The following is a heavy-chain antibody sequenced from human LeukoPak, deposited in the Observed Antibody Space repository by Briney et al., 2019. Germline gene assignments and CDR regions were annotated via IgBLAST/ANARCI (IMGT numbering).Heavy chain of an antibody. D-gene: IGHD6-13*01. J-gene: IGHJ4*02. Sequence: SVKVSCKASRYTFTSYYMHWVRQAPRQGLEWMGIINPSGGSTSYAQKFQGRVTMTGDTSKSQVYMELSSLRSEDTAVYYCARDLVAAAGTPGYWGQGTLVTVSS. V-gene: IGHV1-46*01. CDR3: ARDLVAAAGTPGY. CDR2: INPSGGST. CDR1: RYTFTSYY.